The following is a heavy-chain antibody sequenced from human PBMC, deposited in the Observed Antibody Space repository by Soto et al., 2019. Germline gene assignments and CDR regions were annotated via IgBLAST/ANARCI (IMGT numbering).Heavy chain of an antibody. D-gene: IGHD2-2*01. CDR2: IIPIFGTA. V-gene: IGHV1-69*01. CDR3: ASTFPAAMYDYYYYYGMDV. Sequence: SVKVSCKASGGTFSSYAISWVRQAPRQRLEWMGGIIPIFGTANYAQKFQGRVTITADESTSTAYMELSSLRSEDTAVYYCASTFPAAMYDYYYYYGMDVWGQGTTVTVSS. J-gene: IGHJ6*02. CDR1: GGTFSSYA.